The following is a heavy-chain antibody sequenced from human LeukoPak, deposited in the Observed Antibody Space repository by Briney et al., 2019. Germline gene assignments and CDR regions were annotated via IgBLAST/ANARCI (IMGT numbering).Heavy chain of an antibody. D-gene: IGHD4-23*01. J-gene: IGHJ4*02. V-gene: IGHV4-61*02. CDR1: GGSISSGSYY. CDR2: IYTSGST. Sequence: TLSLTCTVSGGSISSGSYYWSWIRQPAGKGLEWIGRIYTSGSTNYNPSLKSRVTISVDTSKNQFSLKLSSVTAADTAVYYCARGDDYGGIDFDYWGQGTLVTVSS. CDR3: ARGDDYGGIDFDY.